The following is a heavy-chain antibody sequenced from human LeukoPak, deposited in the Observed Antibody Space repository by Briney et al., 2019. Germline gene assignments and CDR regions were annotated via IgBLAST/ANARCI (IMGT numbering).Heavy chain of an antibody. CDR3: ARDTPGEESH. D-gene: IGHD2-2*01. Sequence: GGSLRLSCSASVFSFSAYWMSWVRQAPGKGLEWVANIKQDGSEEHYVDSVKGRLTISRDNAKNSLYLQMNSLRAEDTAVYYCARDTPGEESHWGQGTLVTVSS. V-gene: IGHV3-7*01. J-gene: IGHJ4*02. CDR1: VFSFSAYW. CDR2: IKQDGSEE.